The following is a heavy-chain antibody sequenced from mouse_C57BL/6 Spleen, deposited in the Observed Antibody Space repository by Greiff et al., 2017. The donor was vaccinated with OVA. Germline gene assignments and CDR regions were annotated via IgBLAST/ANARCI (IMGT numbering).Heavy chain of an antibody. CDR1: GYTFTSYW. CDR2: INPSSGYT. D-gene: IGHD2-2*01. CDR3: ALGGYDWYFDV. J-gene: IGHJ1*03. V-gene: IGHV1-7*01. Sequence: QVQLQQSGAELAKPGASVKLSCTASGYTFTSYWMHWVKQRPGQGLEWIGYINPSSGYTKYNQKFKDKATLTADKSSSTAYMQLSSLTYEDSAVYYCALGGYDWYFDVWGTGTTVTVSS.